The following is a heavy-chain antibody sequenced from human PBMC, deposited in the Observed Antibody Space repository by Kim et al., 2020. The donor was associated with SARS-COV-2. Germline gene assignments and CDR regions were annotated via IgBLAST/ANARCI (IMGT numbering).Heavy chain of an antibody. CDR2: TYYRSKWYN. D-gene: IGHD3-10*01. V-gene: IGHV6-1*01. CDR1: GDSVSSNSAA. J-gene: IGHJ4*02. CDR3: AREEEVPWGYGSGSRFDY. Sequence: SQTLSLTCAISGDSVSSNSAAWNWIRQSPSRGLEWLGRTYYRSKWYNDYAVSVKSRITINPDTSKNQFSLQLNSVTPEDTAVYYCAREEEVPWGYGSGSRFDYWGQGTLVTVSS.